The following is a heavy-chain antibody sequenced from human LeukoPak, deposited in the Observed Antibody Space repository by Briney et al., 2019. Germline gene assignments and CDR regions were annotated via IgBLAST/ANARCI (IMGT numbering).Heavy chain of an antibody. Sequence: ASVKVSCKASGYTFTSYYMHWVRQAPGQGLEWMGIINPSGGSTSYAQKFQGRVTMTRDTSTSTVYMELNTLRVEDTAVYYCAKGGMVRGEYDYWGQGTLVTVS. V-gene: IGHV1-46*01. CDR2: INPSGGST. CDR3: AKGGMVRGEYDY. D-gene: IGHD3-10*01. CDR1: GYTFTSYY. J-gene: IGHJ4*02.